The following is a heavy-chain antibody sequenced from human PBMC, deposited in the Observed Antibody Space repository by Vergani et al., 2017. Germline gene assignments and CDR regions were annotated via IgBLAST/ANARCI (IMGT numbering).Heavy chain of an antibody. CDR1: GFTFRREE. J-gene: IGHJ3*02. D-gene: IGHD2-15*01. V-gene: IGHV3-30-3*01. Sequence: QVQLVESGGGVVQPGRSLRLSGAASGFTFRREERHGVRQAPGKGLEWVAVISYDGSNKYYADSVKGRFTISRDNSKNTLYLQMNSLRAEDTAVYYCARADHVVVVSTAFDIWGQGTMVTVSS. CDR3: ARADHVVVVSTAFDI. CDR2: ISYDGSNK.